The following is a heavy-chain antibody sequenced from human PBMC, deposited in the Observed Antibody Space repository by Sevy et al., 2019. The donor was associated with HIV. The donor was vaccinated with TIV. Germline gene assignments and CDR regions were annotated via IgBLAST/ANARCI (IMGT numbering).Heavy chain of an antibody. CDR2: ISNSGSTI. CDR1: GFIFRDYY. D-gene: IGHD2-8*02. Sequence: GGSLRLSCAASGFIFRDYYMTWIRRAPEKGLQWVSCISNSGSTIYYADSVKGRFTISRDDAKSSLFLQMNSLRAEDTAVYYCATGTGGPGYYYGMDVWGQGTTVTVSS. CDR3: ATGTGGPGYYYGMDV. V-gene: IGHV3-11*01. J-gene: IGHJ6*02.